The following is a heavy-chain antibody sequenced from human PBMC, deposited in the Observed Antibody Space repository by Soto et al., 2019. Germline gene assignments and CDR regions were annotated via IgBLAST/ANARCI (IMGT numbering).Heavy chain of an antibody. D-gene: IGHD2-15*01. V-gene: IGHV3-21*01. Sequence: EVQLVESGGGLVKPGGSLRLSCAASGFTFSSYSMNWVRQAPGKGLEWVSSISSSSSYIYYADSVKGRFTISRDNAKNSLYLPMNSLRAEDTAVYYCARDRLARYCSGGSCYSRWGQGTLVTVSS. CDR1: GFTFSSYS. J-gene: IGHJ4*02. CDR3: ARDRLARYCSGGSCYSR. CDR2: ISSSSSYI.